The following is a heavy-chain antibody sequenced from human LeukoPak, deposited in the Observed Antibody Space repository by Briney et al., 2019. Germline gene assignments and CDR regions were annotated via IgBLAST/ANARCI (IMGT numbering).Heavy chain of an antibody. CDR2: IYTSGST. D-gene: IGHD1-26*01. J-gene: IGHJ4*02. V-gene: IGHV4-61*02. CDR3: ARRRRRGVWGATDY. Sequence: PSETLSLTCTVSGGSISSGSYYWSWIRQPAGKGLEWIGRIYTSGSTNYNPSLKSRVTISVDTSKNQFSLKLSSVTAADTAVYYCARRRRRGVWGATDYWGQGTLVTVSS. CDR1: GGSISSGSYY.